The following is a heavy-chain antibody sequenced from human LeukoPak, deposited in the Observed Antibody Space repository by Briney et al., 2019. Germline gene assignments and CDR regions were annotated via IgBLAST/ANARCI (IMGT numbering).Heavy chain of an antibody. CDR3: AKDPHITMTVVVPNWIDP. V-gene: IGHV3-30*18. CDR1: GFTFSSYG. Sequence: GGSLRLSCAASGFTFSSYGMHWVRQAPGKGLEWVAVISYDGSNKYYADSVKGRFTISRDNSKNTLYLQMNSLRAEDTAVYYCAKDPHITMTVVVPNWIDPWGQGTLVTVSS. CDR2: ISYDGSNK. D-gene: IGHD3-22*01. J-gene: IGHJ5*02.